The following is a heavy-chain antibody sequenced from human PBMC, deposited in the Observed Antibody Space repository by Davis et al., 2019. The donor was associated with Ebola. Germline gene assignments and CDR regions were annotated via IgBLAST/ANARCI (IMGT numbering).Heavy chain of an antibody. Sequence: PSETLSLICTVSGGSISSYYWSWIRQPPGKGLEWIGYIYYSGSTNYNPSLKSRVTISVDTSKNQFSLKLSSVTAADTAVYYCARGGIDYGDYGGPFDYWGQGTLVTVSS. CDR2: IYYSGST. D-gene: IGHD4-17*01. CDR3: ARGGIDYGDYGGPFDY. J-gene: IGHJ4*02. CDR1: GGSISSYY. V-gene: IGHV4-59*08.